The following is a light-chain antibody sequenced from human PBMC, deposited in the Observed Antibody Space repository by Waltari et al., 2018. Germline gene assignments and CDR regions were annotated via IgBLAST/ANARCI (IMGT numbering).Light chain of an antibody. CDR3: LQTNSLPFT. V-gene: IGKV1D-12*01. Sequence: DIQMTQSPSSVSAAVGERVTITCRASQGIRSWLAGYQQNPGKAPNLLISAASSLQSGVPSRFSGSGSGRDVAFTISSLQPEDFATYYCLQTNSLPFTFGGGTNVEIK. CDR2: AAS. CDR1: QGIRSW. J-gene: IGKJ4*01.